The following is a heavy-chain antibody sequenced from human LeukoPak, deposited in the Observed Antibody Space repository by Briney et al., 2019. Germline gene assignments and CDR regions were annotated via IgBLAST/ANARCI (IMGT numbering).Heavy chain of an antibody. J-gene: IGHJ6*03. Sequence: ASVKVSCKASGYTLTSYDINWVRQATGQGLEWMGWMNPNSGNTGYAQKFQGRVTITRNTSISTAYMELSSLRSEDTAVYYCARGVTGGSCYINVVCYYYYYMDVWGKGTTVTVSS. V-gene: IGHV1-8*03. CDR1: GYTLTSYD. D-gene: IGHD2-15*01. CDR2: MNPNSGNT. CDR3: ARGVTGGSCYINVVCYYYYYMDV.